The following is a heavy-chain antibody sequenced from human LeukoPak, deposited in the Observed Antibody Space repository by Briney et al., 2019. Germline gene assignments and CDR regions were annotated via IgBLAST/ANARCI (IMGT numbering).Heavy chain of an antibody. CDR1: GFTFSTYD. CDR3: YGGGY. Sequence: PGGSLRLSCAASGFTFSTYDMHWVRQATGKGLEWVSAITSAGDPYYAGSVKGRFTISRENAKNSLYLQMSSLTAGDTAVYYCYGGGYWGQGTLVTVSS. J-gene: IGHJ4*02. CDR2: ITSAGDP. D-gene: IGHD4-23*01. V-gene: IGHV3-13*04.